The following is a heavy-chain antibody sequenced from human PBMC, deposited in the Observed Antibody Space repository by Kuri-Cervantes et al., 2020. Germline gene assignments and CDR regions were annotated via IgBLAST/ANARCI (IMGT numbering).Heavy chain of an antibody. CDR2: ISWDGGST. CDR3: AKGGRYYYDSSGETCLDY. CDR1: GFTFDDYT. V-gene: IGHV3-43*01. J-gene: IGHJ4*02. D-gene: IGHD3-22*01. Sequence: GGSLRLSCAASGFTFDDYTMHWVRQAPGKGLEWVSLISWDGGSTYYADSVKGRFTISRDNSKNSLYLQMNSLRTEDTALYYCAKGGRYYYDSSGETCLDYWSQGTLVTVSS.